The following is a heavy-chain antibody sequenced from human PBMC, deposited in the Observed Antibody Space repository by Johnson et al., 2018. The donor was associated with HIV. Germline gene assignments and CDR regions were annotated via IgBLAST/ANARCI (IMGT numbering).Heavy chain of an antibody. CDR2: ISGSGGST. J-gene: IGHJ3*02. CDR1: GFPFSSYA. CDR3: ARGEGSGWHLAGAFDI. Sequence: VQLVESGGGLVQPGGSLRLSCAASGFPFSSYAMSWVRQAPGKGLEWVSAISGSGGSTYYADSVKGRFTLSRDNSKNTLYLQMNSLRAEDTAVYYCARGEGSGWHLAGAFDIWGQGTMVTVSS. V-gene: IGHV3-23*04. D-gene: IGHD6-19*01.